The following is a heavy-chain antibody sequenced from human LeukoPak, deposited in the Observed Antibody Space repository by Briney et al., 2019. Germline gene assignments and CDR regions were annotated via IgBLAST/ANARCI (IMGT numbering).Heavy chain of an antibody. CDR1: VFTFSSYA. CDR3: AKDRNYDGSGYYYDY. J-gene: IGHJ4*02. D-gene: IGHD3-22*01. CDR2: ISGSGART. V-gene: IGHV3-23*01. Sequence: GGSLRLSCAASVFTFSSYAMSWGRQAPGKGLEWVSGISGSGARTYYADSVKGRFTISRDNSKNTLYLQMNSLRAEDTALYYCAKDRNYDGSGYYYDYWGQGTLVTVSS.